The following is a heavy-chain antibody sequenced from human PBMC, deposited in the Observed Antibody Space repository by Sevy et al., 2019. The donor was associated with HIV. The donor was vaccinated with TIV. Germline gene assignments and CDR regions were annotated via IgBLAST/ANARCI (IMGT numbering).Heavy chain of an antibody. CDR2: ISTNGRSA. CDR3: AKGYCSGGSCPRDYYYYGMDV. Sequence: GGSLRLSCAASGFTFSTYAMNWVRQAPGKGLEWVSSISTNGRSAYYTDSVGGRFTISRDNSKNTLYLQMNSLRADDTAVYYCAKGYCSGGSCPRDYYYYGMDVWGQGTTVTVSS. V-gene: IGHV3-23*01. J-gene: IGHJ6*02. CDR1: GFTFSTYA. D-gene: IGHD2-15*01.